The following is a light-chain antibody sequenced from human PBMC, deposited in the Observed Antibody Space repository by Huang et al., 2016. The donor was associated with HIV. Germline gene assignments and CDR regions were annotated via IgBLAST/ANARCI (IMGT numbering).Light chain of an antibody. CDR1: QDVNQW. J-gene: IGKJ4*02. CDR2: ASS. Sequence: DIQMTPSPSSVSASIGDRVSFTCRASQDVNQWLAWYQQKPGVAPKLLFYASSTLQSGAPSRFRGSGSGTHVTLTINNLQAEDFATYFCQQSVTFPLTFGGGTKVELK. CDR3: QQSVTFPLT. V-gene: IGKV1-12*01.